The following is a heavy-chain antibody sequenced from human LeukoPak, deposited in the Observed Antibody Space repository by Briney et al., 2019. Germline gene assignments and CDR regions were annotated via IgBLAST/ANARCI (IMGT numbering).Heavy chain of an antibody. CDR1: GYTFTSYG. CDR2: IIPIFGTA. V-gene: IGHV1-69*06. CDR3: ARAYYYDSSGSDAFDI. D-gene: IGHD3-22*01. J-gene: IGHJ3*02. Sequence: GASVKVSCKASGYTFTSYGISWVRQAPGQGLEWMGGIIPIFGTANYAQKFQGRVTITADKSTSIAYMELSSLKSEDTAVYYCARAYYYDSSGSDAFDIWGQGTMVTVSS.